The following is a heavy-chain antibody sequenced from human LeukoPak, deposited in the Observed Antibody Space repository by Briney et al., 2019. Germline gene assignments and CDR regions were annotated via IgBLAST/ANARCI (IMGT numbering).Heavy chain of an antibody. CDR1: GYTFTSYY. CDR3: AREYSSGWYGL. V-gene: IGHV1-46*01. J-gene: IGHJ4*02. D-gene: IGHD6-19*01. CDR2: INPSGGST. Sequence: GASVKVSCKASGYTFTSYYMHWVRQAPGQGLEWMGIINPSGGSTSYAQKFQGRVTMTRDTSTSTVFMELNSLRSEDTAVYYCAREYSSGWYGLWGQGTLVTVSS.